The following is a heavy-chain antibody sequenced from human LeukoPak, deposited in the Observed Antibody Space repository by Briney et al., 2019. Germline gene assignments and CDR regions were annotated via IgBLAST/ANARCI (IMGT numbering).Heavy chain of an antibody. J-gene: IGHJ4*02. CDR1: GFTFSSYA. V-gene: IGHV3-23*01. CDR2: IRGSGGST. Sequence: PGGSLRLSCAASGFTFSSYAMSWVRQAPGKGLEWVSAIRGSGGSTYYADSVKGRFTISRDNSKNTLYLQMNSLRAEDTAVYYCAKAQQLGYYNQFDYWGQGTLVTVSS. CDR3: AKAQQLGYYNQFDY. D-gene: IGHD6-13*01.